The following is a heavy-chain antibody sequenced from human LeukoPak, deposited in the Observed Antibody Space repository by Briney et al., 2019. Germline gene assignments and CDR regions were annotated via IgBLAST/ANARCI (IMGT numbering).Heavy chain of an antibody. CDR2: IYYSGST. D-gene: IGHD2-2*01. CDR1: GGSISSYY. J-gene: IGHJ4*02. V-gene: IGHV4-59*01. CDR3: ARVNLGYCSSTSCYPFDY. Sequence: PSETLSLTCTVSGGSISSYYWSWIRQPPGKGLEWIGYIYYSGSTNYNPSLKSRITISVDTSKNQFSLKLSSVTAADTAVYYCARVNLGYCSSTSCYPFDYWGQGTLVTVSS.